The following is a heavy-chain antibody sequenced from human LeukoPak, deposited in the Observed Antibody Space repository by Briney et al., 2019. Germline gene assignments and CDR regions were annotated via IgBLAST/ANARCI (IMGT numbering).Heavy chain of an antibody. D-gene: IGHD2-15*01. J-gene: IGHJ3*02. Sequence: SETLSLTCTVFGGSISSDGYYWTWIRQHLGKGLEWIGYIYYSGTTYYNPSLESRVTLSVDTSKNQFSLRLSSVTAADTAVYYCARYRDSGGRLAFDIWGQGTMATVSS. CDR2: IYYSGTT. CDR1: GGSISSDGYY. CDR3: ARYRDSGGRLAFDI. V-gene: IGHV4-31*03.